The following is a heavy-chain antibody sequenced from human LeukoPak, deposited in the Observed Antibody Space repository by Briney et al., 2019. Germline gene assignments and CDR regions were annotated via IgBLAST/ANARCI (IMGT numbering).Heavy chain of an antibody. CDR3: AKALTYYDFWSGYYTFSELRDYYYGMDV. J-gene: IGHJ6*02. V-gene: IGHV3-11*01. Sequence: PGGPLRLSCAASGFTFSDYYMICIRQAPGKGLEWGSYISSSGSTIYYADSVKGRFTISRDNAKNSLYLQMNSLRAEDTAVYYCAKALTYYDFWSGYYTFSELRDYYYGMDVWGQGTTVTVSS. CDR2: ISSSGSTI. CDR1: GFTFSDYY. D-gene: IGHD3-3*01.